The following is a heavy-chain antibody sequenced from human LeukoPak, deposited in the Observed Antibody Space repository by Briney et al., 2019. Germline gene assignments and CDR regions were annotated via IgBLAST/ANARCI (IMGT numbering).Heavy chain of an antibody. V-gene: IGHV4-59*01. CDR3: GRAAVTTSRYFQH. Sequence: SETLSLTCTVSGGSISNYYWSWIRQRPGKGLEWIGYIYNSGHTNYNPSLKSRVTISEETSKNQLSLKLSSVTAADTAVYYCGRAAVTTSRYFQHWGQGTLVTVSS. CDR2: IYNSGHT. CDR1: GGSISNYY. D-gene: IGHD4-17*01. J-gene: IGHJ1*01.